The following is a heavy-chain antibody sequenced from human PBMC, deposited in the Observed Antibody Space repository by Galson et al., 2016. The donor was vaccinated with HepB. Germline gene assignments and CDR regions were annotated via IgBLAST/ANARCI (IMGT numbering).Heavy chain of an antibody. D-gene: IGHD2-15*01. Sequence: SVKASCKASGYTFSRYAMHWVRQAPGQRLEWMGWINAGNGNTKYSQKFQGRVTITRDTSASTAFMELSSLRSEDTAVYYCASAGFCSGVSCYSEGGFDYWGQGTLVTVSS. V-gene: IGHV1-3*01. CDR2: INAGNGNT. CDR3: ASAGFCSGVSCYSEGGFDY. CDR1: GYTFSRYA. J-gene: IGHJ4*02.